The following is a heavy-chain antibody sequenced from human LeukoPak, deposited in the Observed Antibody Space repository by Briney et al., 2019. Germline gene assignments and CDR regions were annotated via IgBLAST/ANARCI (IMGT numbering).Heavy chain of an antibody. D-gene: IGHD2-2*01. CDR2: ISYDGSDK. CDR3: AKSKEGRYCSSSSCHEFGY. Sequence: GRSQRLSCAASGFTFSSFGMHWVRQAPGKGLEWVAFISYDGSDKYNGDSVKGRFTISRDNSKNTLYLQMNSLRAEDTAVYYCAKSKEGRYCSSSSCHEFGYWGQGTVVTVSS. J-gene: IGHJ4*02. V-gene: IGHV3-30*18. CDR1: GFTFSSFG.